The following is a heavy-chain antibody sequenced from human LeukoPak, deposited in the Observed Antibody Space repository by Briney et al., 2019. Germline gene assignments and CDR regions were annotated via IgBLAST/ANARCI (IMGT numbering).Heavy chain of an antibody. D-gene: IGHD6-13*01. V-gene: IGHV3-20*04. CDR3: ARHSSSYYAFDI. CDR2: VNWNGGST. J-gene: IGHJ3*02. Sequence: GGSLRLSCAASGFTFDDYGMSWVRQAPGKGLEWVSGVNWNGGSTGYADSVKGRFTISRDNAKNSLYLQMNSLRAEDTALYYRARHSSSYYAFDIWGEGTIVTVSS. CDR1: GFTFDDYG.